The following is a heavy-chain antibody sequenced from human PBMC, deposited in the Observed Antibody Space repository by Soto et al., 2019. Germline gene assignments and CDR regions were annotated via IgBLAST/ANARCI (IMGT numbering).Heavy chain of an antibody. Sequence: SETLSLTSTVSGGSISGYYWSWIRQPPGKGLEWAGTIYYSGSTYYNPSLESRVIISVDTSKNQFSLKLSSVTASDAAVYYCATFRGMTTATTERYFDYWGQGTLVTVSS. CDR3: ATFRGMTTATTERYFDY. CDR1: GGSISGYY. J-gene: IGHJ4*02. D-gene: IGHD4-17*01. V-gene: IGHV4-59*04. CDR2: IYYSGST.